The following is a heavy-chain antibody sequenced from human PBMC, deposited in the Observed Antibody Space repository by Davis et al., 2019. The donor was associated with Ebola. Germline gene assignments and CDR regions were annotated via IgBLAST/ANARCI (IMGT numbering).Heavy chain of an antibody. CDR3: AKADSSGYYMGFDY. J-gene: IGHJ4*02. D-gene: IGHD3-22*01. V-gene: IGHV3-53*01. CDR1: GFTVSSNY. Sequence: GESLKISCAASGFTVSSNYMSWVRQAPGKGLEWVSVIYVVGSTYYADSVKGRFTISRDNSKNTVYLQMDSLRVEDTAVYYCAKADSSGYYMGFDYWGQGTLVTVSS. CDR2: IYVVGST.